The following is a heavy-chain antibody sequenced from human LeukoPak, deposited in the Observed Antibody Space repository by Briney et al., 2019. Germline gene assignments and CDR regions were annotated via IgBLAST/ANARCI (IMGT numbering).Heavy chain of an antibody. J-gene: IGHJ4*02. CDR3: ARACMITFGGATKYYFDY. V-gene: IGHV3-48*01. D-gene: IGHD3-16*01. CDR1: GFTFSSYS. Sequence: GGSLRLSCAASGFTFSSYSMNWVRQAPGKGLEWVSYISSSSTIYYADSVKGRFTISRDNAKNSLYLQMNSLRAEDTAVYYCARACMITFGGATKYYFDYWGQGTLVTVSS. CDR2: ISSSSTI.